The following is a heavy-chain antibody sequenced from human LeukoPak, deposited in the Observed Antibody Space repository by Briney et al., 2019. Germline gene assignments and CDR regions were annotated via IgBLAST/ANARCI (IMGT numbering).Heavy chain of an antibody. CDR3: ARLGSYHDF. Sequence: IPSETLSLTCTVSSASISNYYWSWIRQTPEKGLEWMGHIHSSGGSSYYPSLKSRLTLSIDTSRNQLSLKLPSVTAADTAVYFCARLGSYHDFWGQGALVTVSS. V-gene: IGHV4-4*09. D-gene: IGHD1-26*01. CDR2: IHSSGGS. J-gene: IGHJ4*02. CDR1: SASISNYY.